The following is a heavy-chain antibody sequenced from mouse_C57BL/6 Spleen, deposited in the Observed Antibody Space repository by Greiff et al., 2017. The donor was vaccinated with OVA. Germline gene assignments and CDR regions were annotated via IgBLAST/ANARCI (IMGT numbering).Heavy chain of an antibody. CDR2: IYPGSGNT. CDR3: ARGGNPPDY. V-gene: IGHV1-76*01. Sequence: VPLQQSGAELVRPGASVKLSCKASGYTFTDYYINWVKQRPGQGLEWIARIYPGSGNTYYNEKFKGKATLTAEKSSSTAYMQLSSLTSEDSAVYFCARGGNPPDYWGQGTTLTVSA. J-gene: IGHJ2*01. CDR1: GYTFTDYY.